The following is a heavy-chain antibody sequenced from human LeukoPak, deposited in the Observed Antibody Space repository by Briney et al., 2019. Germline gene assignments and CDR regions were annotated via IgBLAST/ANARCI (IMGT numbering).Heavy chain of an antibody. V-gene: IGHV3-21*01. J-gene: IGHJ4*02. CDR3: AKSSRDWAYFDY. D-gene: IGHD3-9*01. CDR2: ISSSSSYI. CDR1: GFTFSSYS. Sequence: GGSLRLSCAASGFTFSSYSMNWVRQAPGKGLEWVSSISSSSSYIYYADSVKGRFTISRDNAKNSLYLQMNSLRAEDTAVYYCAKSSRDWAYFDYWGQGTLVTVSS.